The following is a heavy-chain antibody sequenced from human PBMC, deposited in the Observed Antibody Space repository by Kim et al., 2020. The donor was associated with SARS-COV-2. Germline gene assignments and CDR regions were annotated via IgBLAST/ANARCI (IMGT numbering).Heavy chain of an antibody. CDR3: ARLSTHPPRVAAAGDY. CDR1: GYTFTSYY. CDR2: INPSGGST. D-gene: IGHD6-13*01. Sequence: ASVKVSCKASGYTFTSYYMHWVRQAPGQGLEWMGIINPSGGSTSYAQKFQGRVTMTRDTSTSTVYMELSSLRSEDTAVYYCARLSTHPPRVAAAGDYWGQGTLVTVSS. V-gene: IGHV1-46*01. J-gene: IGHJ4*02.